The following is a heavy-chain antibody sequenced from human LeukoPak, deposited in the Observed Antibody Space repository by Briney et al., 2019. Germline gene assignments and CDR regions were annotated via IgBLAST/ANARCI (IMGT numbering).Heavy chain of an antibody. J-gene: IGHJ5*02. D-gene: IGHD6-19*01. CDR2: IYYSGST. CDR1: GGSISSSSYY. Sequence: PSETLSLTCTVSGGSISSSSYYWGWIRQPPGKGLEWIGSIYYSGSTYYNPSLKSRVTISVDTSKNQFSLKLSSVTAADTAVYYCARDLSSSGWYGLLDPWGQGPWSPSPQ. V-gene: IGHV4-39*07. CDR3: ARDLSSSGWYGLLDP.